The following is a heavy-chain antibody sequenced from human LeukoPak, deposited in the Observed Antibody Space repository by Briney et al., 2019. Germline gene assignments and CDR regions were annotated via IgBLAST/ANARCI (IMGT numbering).Heavy chain of an antibody. V-gene: IGHV4-31*11. CDR1: GGSISSGGYY. Sequence: SETLSLTCAVSGGSISSGGYYWGWIRQHPGKGLEWNLYINYSGSTYYNPSLKSRSTISVNTTKNQFSLKLSSVTVADTAVYYCARLGDIMITFGGVIDPDYWGRGTLVTVSS. CDR3: ARLGDIMITFGGVIDPDY. J-gene: IGHJ4*02. D-gene: IGHD3-16*02. CDR2: INYSGST.